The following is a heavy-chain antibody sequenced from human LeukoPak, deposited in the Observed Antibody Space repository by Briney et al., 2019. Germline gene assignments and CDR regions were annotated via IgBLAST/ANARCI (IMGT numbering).Heavy chain of an antibody. J-gene: IGHJ3*02. V-gene: IGHV3-7*01. D-gene: IGHD3-22*01. CDR2: IKQDGSEK. Sequence: GGSLRLSCAASGFTFSHYWMSWVRQAPGKGLEWVANIKQDGSEKYYVDSVKGRFTISRDNAKNSLYLQMNSLRAEDTAVYYCARPYYYDSSGSLEDAFDIWGQGTMVTVSS. CDR3: ARPYYYDSSGSLEDAFDI. CDR1: GFTFSHYW.